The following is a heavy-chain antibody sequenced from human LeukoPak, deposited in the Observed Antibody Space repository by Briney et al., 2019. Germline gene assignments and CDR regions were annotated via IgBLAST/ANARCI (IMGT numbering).Heavy chain of an antibody. Sequence: SETLSLTCTVSGDSVSRGSYYWSWIRQPPGRGLEWIGYIYYAGNTNYNPSLKSRVTISVETSKNHFSLKLSSVTAADTAVYYCARGGNDFWSGYYSYYYYGMDVWGQGTTVTVSS. D-gene: IGHD3-3*01. CDR1: GDSVSRGSYY. CDR3: ARGGNDFWSGYYSYYYYGMDV. J-gene: IGHJ6*02. CDR2: IYYAGNT. V-gene: IGHV4-61*03.